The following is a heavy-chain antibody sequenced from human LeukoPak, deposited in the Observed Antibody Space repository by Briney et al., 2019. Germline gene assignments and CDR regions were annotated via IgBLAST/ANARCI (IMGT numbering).Heavy chain of an antibody. V-gene: IGHV1-69*04. CDR1: GCTFSSYA. D-gene: IGHD2-15*01. J-gene: IGHJ6*02. CDR2: ITPIPGIA. Sequence: PEASVKVSCTASGCTFSSYAISWVRQAPGQGLEWMARITPIPGIANYAHKLQGRVTITPDKSTSTAYMELSSLRSEDTAVYYCARDGRYCSGGSCRDYGMHVWGQGTTVTVSS. CDR3: ARDGRYCSGGSCRDYGMHV.